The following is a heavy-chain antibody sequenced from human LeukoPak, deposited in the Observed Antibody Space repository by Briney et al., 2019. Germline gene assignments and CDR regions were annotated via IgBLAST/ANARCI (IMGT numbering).Heavy chain of an antibody. CDR1: GYTFTSNY. Sequence: GASVKVSCKAFGYTFTSNYMHWVRQAPGQGPEWMGVISPSGGSTTYAQKFQGRVTLTRDMSTSTDYLELSSLRSEDTAVYYCATKGITMVRGVLYYFDYWGQGTLVTVSS. V-gene: IGHV1-46*01. D-gene: IGHD3-10*01. CDR2: ISPSGGST. CDR3: ATKGITMVRGVLYYFDY. J-gene: IGHJ4*02.